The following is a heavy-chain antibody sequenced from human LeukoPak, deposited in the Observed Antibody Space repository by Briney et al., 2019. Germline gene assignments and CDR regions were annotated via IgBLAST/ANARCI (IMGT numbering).Heavy chain of an antibody. CDR2: ISGSGGST. D-gene: IGHD3-10*01. CDR3: AKDQFPSYYYGSGTVDY. Sequence: GGSLRLSCAVSGFTFSSYAISWVRQAPGKGLEWVSAISGSGGSTYYADSVKGRFTISRDNSKNTLYLQMNSLRAEDTAVYYCAKDQFPSYYYGSGTVDYWGQGTLVTVSS. CDR1: GFTFSSYA. J-gene: IGHJ4*02. V-gene: IGHV3-23*01.